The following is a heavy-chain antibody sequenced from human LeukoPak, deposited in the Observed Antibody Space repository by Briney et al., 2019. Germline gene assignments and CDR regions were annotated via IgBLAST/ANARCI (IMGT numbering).Heavy chain of an antibody. V-gene: IGHV3-30*02. D-gene: IGHD3-22*01. CDR3: AKDPTHFRVWDDYDNTRLNY. CDR1: GFTFRSYG. CDR2: TRYDGNNK. J-gene: IGHJ4*02. Sequence: GGSLRLSCAASGFTFRSYGMHWVRQAPGKGLEWVAFTRYDGNNKYYADSVKGRFTISRDNSKNTVYLQMNSLRAEDTAVYYCAKDPTHFRVWDDYDNTRLNYWGQGTLVTVSS.